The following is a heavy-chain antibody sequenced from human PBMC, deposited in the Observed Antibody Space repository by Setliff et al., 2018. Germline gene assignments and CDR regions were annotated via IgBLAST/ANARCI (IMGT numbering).Heavy chain of an antibody. CDR2: IYYSGTT. V-gene: IGHV4-38-2*01. CDR1: GFSISSGYY. Sequence: SETLSLTCAVSGFSISSGYYWGWIRQPPGKGLEWIGNIYYSGTTYSNPSLKSRVTMSVDTSKNQFSLRLNSVTASDTAVYYCATTGTYRYFDYWGQGTLVTVSS. D-gene: IGHD1-1*01. J-gene: IGHJ4*02. CDR3: ATTGTYRYFDY.